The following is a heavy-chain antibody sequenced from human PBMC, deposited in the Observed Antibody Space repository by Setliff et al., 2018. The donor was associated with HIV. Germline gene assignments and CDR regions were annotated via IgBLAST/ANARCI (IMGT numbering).Heavy chain of an antibody. CDR1: GFTFSDYG. D-gene: IGHD2-2*02. Sequence: GGSLRLSCAASGFTFSDYGMNWVRQAPGKGLEWVSYIGSSSSIIFYADSVKGRFTISRDNAKNSLYLQMNSLRGEDTAVYYCAGEYQLLYAAFDIWGQGTMVNVSS. J-gene: IGHJ3*02. CDR2: IGSSSSII. CDR3: AGEYQLLYAAFDI. V-gene: IGHV3-48*01.